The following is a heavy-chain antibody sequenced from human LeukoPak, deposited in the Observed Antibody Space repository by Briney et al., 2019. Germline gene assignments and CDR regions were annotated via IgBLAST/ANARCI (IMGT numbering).Heavy chain of an antibody. CDR1: GGTFSSYA. CDR3: ARSLLWFGELLSFNAFDP. D-gene: IGHD3-10*01. J-gene: IGHJ5*02. CDR2: IIPIFGTA. V-gene: IGHV1-69*06. Sequence: SVKVSCKASGGTFSSYAISWVRQAPGQGLEWMGGIIPIFGTANYAQKFQGRVTITADKSTSTAYMELSSLRSEDTAVYYCARSLLWFGELLSFNAFDPWGQGTLVTVSS.